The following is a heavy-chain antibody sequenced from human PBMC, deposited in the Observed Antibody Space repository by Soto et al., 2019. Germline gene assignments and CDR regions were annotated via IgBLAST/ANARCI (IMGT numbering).Heavy chain of an antibody. CDR1: GGTFSRHA. CDR2: IIHIFGTA. CDR3: ARGWGYDSNDYYYAY. V-gene: IGHV1-69*01. J-gene: IGHJ4*02. D-gene: IGHD3-22*01. Sequence: QVQLVQSGAEVRKPGSSVKVSCKASGGTFSRHAISWVRQAPGQGREWMGGIIHIFGTANHAQKFQGRVTIIADESTSTVYMELSILRSEDTAMYYCARGWGYDSNDYYYAYWGQGTLVIVSS.